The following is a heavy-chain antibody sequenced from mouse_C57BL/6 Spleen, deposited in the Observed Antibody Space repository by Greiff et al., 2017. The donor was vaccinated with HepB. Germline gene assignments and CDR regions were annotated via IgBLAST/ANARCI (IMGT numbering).Heavy chain of an antibody. J-gene: IGHJ4*01. V-gene: IGHV1-81*01. D-gene: IGHD2-4*01. CDR1: GYTFTSYG. CDR3: ARSSYDYDNYAMDY. CDR2: IYPRSGNT. Sequence: QVHVKQSGAELARPGASVKLSCKASGYTFTSYGISWVKQRTGQGLEWIGEIYPRSGNTCYNEKFKGKATLTADKSSSTAYMELRSLTSEDSAVYFCARSSYDYDNYAMDYWGQGTSVTVSS.